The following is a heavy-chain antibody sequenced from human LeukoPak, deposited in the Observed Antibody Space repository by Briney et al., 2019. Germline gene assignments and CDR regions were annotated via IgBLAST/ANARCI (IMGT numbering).Heavy chain of an antibody. CDR1: GLIFTGYW. Sequence: PGGSLRLSCAASGLIFTGYWMSWVRQAPGKGLEWVANIKQDGSEKYYVDSVKGRFTISRDNAKSSLYLQMDSLRAEDTAVYYCARDGGNSWYFDYWGQGTLVTVSS. CDR2: IKQDGSEK. D-gene: IGHD2-2*01. J-gene: IGHJ4*02. CDR3: ARDGGNSWYFDY. V-gene: IGHV3-7*03.